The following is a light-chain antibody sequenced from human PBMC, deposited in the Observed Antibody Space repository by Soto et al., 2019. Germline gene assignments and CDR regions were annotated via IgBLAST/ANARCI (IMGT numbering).Light chain of an antibody. J-gene: IGKJ1*01. CDR3: QQYNNWPPKT. V-gene: IGKV3D-15*01. Sequence: EIVMTQSPATLSVSPGDGATLSCRASQSVDSNLAWYQQKPGQTPRLLIYGASTSPTGIPARFSGSGSGTEFTLTIISVQSEDSAVYYCQQYNNWPPKTFGQGTKVEIK. CDR2: GAS. CDR1: QSVDSN.